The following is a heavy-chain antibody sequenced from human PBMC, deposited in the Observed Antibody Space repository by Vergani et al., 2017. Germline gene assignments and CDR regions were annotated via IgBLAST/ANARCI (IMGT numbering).Heavy chain of an antibody. Sequence: QVQLVESGGGVVQPGRSLRLSCAASGFTFSSYAMHWVRQAPGKGLEWVAVISYDGSNKYYADSGKGRFTISRDNSKNTLYLQMNSLRAEDTAVYYCARAEYSSSFDYWGQGTLVTVSS. D-gene: IGHD6-6*01. CDR1: GFTFSSYA. J-gene: IGHJ4*02. CDR3: ARAEYSSSFDY. CDR2: ISYDGSNK. V-gene: IGHV3-30-3*01.